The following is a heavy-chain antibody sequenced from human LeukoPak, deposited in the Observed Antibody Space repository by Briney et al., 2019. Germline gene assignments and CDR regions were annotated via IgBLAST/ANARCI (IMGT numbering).Heavy chain of an antibody. V-gene: IGHV1-18*01. Sequence: ASVKVSCKASGYTFTSYGISWVRQAPGQGLEWMGWISAYNGNTNYAQKLQGRVTMTTDTSTSTAYMELSSLRSEDTAVYYCARSMVRVVTNYYYFDYWGQGTLVTVSS. J-gene: IGHJ4*02. CDR3: ARSMVRVVTNYYYFDY. CDR2: ISAYNGNT. CDR1: GYTFTSYG. D-gene: IGHD3-10*01.